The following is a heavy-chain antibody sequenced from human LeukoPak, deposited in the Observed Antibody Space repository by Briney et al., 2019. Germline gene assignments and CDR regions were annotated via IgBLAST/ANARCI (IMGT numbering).Heavy chain of an antibody. D-gene: IGHD1-26*01. V-gene: IGHV4-34*01. CDR2: INQSGST. J-gene: IGHJ4*02. CDR1: GGSFSGYY. CDR3: ARDPSGATTFDY. Sequence: SETLSLTCAVYGGSFSGYYWSWVRQPTGKGLEWIGEINQSGSTNYNPCLKSRVTISEDTSKNQFSLKMRDVTAADTAVYYCARDPSGATTFDYWGQGTLVTVSS.